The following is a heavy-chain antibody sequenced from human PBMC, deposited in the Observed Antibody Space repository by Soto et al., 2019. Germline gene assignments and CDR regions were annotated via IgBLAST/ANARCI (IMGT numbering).Heavy chain of an antibody. CDR3: ARGSSLGLEY. J-gene: IGHJ4*02. CDR2: INPRGGTT. Sequence: QVQLVQSGAEVKKPGASVKVSCKASAYTFTDYYMHWVRQAPGQGLEWMGLINPRGGTTTYLQKFQGRVTMTRDTSTSTVYMDLSNLRSEDTAVYYCARGSSLGLEYWGQGTLVTVSS. V-gene: IGHV1-46*01. D-gene: IGHD7-27*01. CDR1: AYTFTDYY.